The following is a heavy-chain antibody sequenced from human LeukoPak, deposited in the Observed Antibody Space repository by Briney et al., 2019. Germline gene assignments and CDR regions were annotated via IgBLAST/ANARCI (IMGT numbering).Heavy chain of an antibody. V-gene: IGHV3-7*01. Sequence: PGGSLRLSCAASGFTFSSYWMSWVRQAPGKGLEWVANIKQDGSEKYYVDSVRGRFTISRDNSKNTLYLQMNSLRAEDTALYYCAKDIEPYFLMRQQLVPYFDYWGQGTLVTVSS. CDR2: IKQDGSEK. D-gene: IGHD6-13*01. J-gene: IGHJ4*02. CDR1: GFTFSSYW. CDR3: AKDIEPYFLMRQQLVPYFDY.